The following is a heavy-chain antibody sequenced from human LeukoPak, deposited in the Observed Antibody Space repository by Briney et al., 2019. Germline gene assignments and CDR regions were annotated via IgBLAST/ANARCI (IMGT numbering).Heavy chain of an antibody. Sequence: SVKVSCKASGYTFTSYDISWVRQAPGQGLEWMGGVIPIFGTANYAQKFQGRVTITADECTSTAYMELSSLRSEDTAAYYCARGMGTVTHPEHLDYWGQGTLVTVSS. CDR3: ARGMGTVTHPEHLDY. J-gene: IGHJ4*02. CDR1: GYTFTSYD. V-gene: IGHV1-69*13. CDR2: VIPIFGTA. D-gene: IGHD4-11*01.